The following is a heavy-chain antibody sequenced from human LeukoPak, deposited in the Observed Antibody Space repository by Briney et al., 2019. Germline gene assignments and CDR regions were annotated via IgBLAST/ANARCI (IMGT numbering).Heavy chain of an antibody. V-gene: IGHV3-21*01. CDR3: ATDLSYYDSETG. CDR1: GFTFSRYT. D-gene: IGHD3-16*01. J-gene: IGHJ4*02. CDR2: ITNSGTYI. Sequence: KSGGSLRLSCAASGFTFSRYTIHWVRQAPGKGLEWVSSITNSGTYIYYADSVKGRFTISRDNANNSLFLQMNSLSAEDSAVYYCATDLSYYDSETGWGQGTLVTVSS.